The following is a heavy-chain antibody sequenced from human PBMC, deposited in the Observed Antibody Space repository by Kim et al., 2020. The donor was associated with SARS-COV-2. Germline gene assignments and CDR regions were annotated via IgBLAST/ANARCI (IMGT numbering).Heavy chain of an antibody. V-gene: IGHV4-34*01. CDR2: INHSGST. D-gene: IGHD5-12*01. Sequence: SETLSLTCAVYGGSFSGYYWSWIRQPPGKGLEWIGEINHSGSTNYNPSLKSRVTISVDTSKNQFSLKLSSVTAADTAVYYCARMHSGYDYGSDYWGQGTLVTVSS. CDR3: ARMHSGYDYGSDY. J-gene: IGHJ4*02. CDR1: GGSFSGYY.